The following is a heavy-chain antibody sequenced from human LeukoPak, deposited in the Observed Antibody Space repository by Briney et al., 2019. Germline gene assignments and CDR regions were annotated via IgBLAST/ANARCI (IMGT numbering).Heavy chain of an antibody. D-gene: IGHD3-3*01. V-gene: IGHV3-66*02. CDR3: ARAGGTYYDFWSGYLPLVY. Sequence: GGSLRLSCAASGFTVSSNYMSWVRQATGKGLEWVSVIYSGGSTYYADSVKGRFTISRDNSKNTLYLQMNSLRAEDTAVYYCARAGGTYYDFWSGYLPLVYWGQGTLVTVSS. J-gene: IGHJ4*02. CDR2: IYSGGST. CDR1: GFTVSSNY.